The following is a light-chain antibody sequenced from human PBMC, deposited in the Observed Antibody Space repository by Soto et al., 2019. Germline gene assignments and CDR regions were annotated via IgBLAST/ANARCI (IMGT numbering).Light chain of an antibody. CDR1: SSDVGGYNF. J-gene: IGLJ1*01. Sequence: QSVLTQPAYVVGSPGQSITISCTGTSSDVGGYNFVSWYQQHPGKAPKLMIYEVSNRPSGVSNRFSGSKSGNTASLTISGLQPEDEADYYCSSYTTSSTVVFGTGTKVTVL. V-gene: IGLV2-14*03. CDR3: SSYTTSSTVV. CDR2: EVS.